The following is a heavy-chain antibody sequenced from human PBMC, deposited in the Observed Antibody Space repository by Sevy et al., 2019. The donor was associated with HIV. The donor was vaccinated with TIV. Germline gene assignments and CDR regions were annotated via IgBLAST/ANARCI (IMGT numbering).Heavy chain of an antibody. CDR1: GFTFSNYW. Sequence: GGSLRLSCTVSGFTFSNYWMTWVRQAPGQGLECVAIIKPDGTEQYSVDSVKGRFTVSRDNAKNILYLQMDRLRAEDTSIYYCARDNGAALDYWGQGTLVTVSS. CDR2: IKPDGTEQ. D-gene: IGHD3-10*01. V-gene: IGHV3-7*01. J-gene: IGHJ4*02. CDR3: ARDNGAALDY.